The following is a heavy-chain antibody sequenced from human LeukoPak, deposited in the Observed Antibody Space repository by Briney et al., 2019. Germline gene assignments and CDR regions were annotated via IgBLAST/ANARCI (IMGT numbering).Heavy chain of an antibody. CDR3: AKMKVATEYYYYAMDV. CDR1: GVTFSSFA. CDR2: ITGSAGAT. V-gene: IGHV3-23*01. Sequence: QPGGSLRLSCAVSGVTFSSFAMSWVRQAPGKGLEWVSAITGSAGATWYADAVKGRFTISRDNSKNTMYLQMNSLGAEDTALYYCAKMKVATEYYYYAMDVWGKGTMVSVSS. J-gene: IGHJ6*04. D-gene: IGHD5-12*01.